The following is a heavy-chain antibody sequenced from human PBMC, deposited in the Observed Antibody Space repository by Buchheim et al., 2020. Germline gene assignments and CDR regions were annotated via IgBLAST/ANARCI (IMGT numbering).Heavy chain of an antibody. CDR3: ARGGYFRGDGYNWDY. D-gene: IGHD5-24*01. J-gene: IGHJ4*02. CDR1: GGSMRNYY. CDR2: IYYSGST. Sequence: QVQLQESGPGLVKPSETLSLTCTVSGGSMRNYYWSWIRQPPGKGLEWIGYIYYSGSTNYNPSLNSRVTISVDTSKNHFSLKLNSVAAADTAVYYCARGGYFRGDGYNWDYWGQGTL. V-gene: IGHV4-59*12.